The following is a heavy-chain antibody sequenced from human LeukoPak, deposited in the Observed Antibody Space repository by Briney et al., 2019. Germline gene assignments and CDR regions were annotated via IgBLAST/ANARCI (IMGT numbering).Heavy chain of an antibody. CDR1: GASISSYD. D-gene: IGHD4/OR15-4a*01. CDR2: IYHSGST. V-gene: IGHV4-59*01. CDR3: ARTEFMVPQNAFDI. J-gene: IGHJ3*02. Sequence: SETLSLTCAVSGASISSYDWSWIRQPPGKGLEWIGYIYHSGSTNYNPSLKSRVTISVDTSKNQFSLKLSSMTAADTAVYYCARTEFMVPQNAFDIWGQGAMVTVSS.